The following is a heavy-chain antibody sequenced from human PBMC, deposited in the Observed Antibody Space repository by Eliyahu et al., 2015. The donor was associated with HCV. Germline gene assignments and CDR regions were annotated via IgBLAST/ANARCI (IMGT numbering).Heavy chain of an antibody. CDR3: ARDRSVLPDWFDP. CDR1: GFTFSSYS. V-gene: IGHV3-21*01. Sequence: EVQLVESGGGLVKPGGSLRXSXAASGFTFSSYSMNWVRQAPGKGLEWVSSISSSSSYIYYADSVKGRFTISRDNAKNSLYLQMNSLRAEDTAVYYCARDRSVLPDWFDPWGQGTLVTVSS. J-gene: IGHJ5*02. CDR2: ISSSSSYI. D-gene: IGHD2-8*02.